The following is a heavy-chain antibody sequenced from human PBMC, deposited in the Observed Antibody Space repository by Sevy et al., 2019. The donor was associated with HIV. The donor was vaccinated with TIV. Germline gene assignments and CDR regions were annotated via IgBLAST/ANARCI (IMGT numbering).Heavy chain of an antibody. V-gene: IGHV4-59*13. CDR1: GGSISSYY. CDR2: IYYSGST. Sequence: SETLSLTCTVSGGSISSYYWSWIRQPPGKGLEWIGYIYYSGSTNYNPSLKSRVTISVDTSKNQFSLKLSSVTAADTAEYYCARGEFPYYFDYWGQGTLVTVSS. J-gene: IGHJ4*02. CDR3: ARGEFPYYFDY. D-gene: IGHD3-10*01.